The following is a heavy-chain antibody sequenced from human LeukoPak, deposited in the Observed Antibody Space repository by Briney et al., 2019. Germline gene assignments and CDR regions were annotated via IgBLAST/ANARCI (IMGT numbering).Heavy chain of an antibody. CDR3: ARGVGGAAVLFDY. D-gene: IGHD6-13*01. J-gene: IGHJ4*02. CDR2: INPNSGGT. CDR1: GYTFTGYY. V-gene: IGHV1-2*02. Sequence: ASVKVSCKASGYTFTGYYMHWVRQAPGQGLEWMGWINPNSGGTNYAQKFQGRVTMTRDTSISTAYMELSRLRSDDTAVYYCARGVGGAAVLFDYWGQGTLVTVSS.